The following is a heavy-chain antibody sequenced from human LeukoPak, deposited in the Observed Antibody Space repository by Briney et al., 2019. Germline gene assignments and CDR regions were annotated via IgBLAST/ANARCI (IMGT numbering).Heavy chain of an antibody. J-gene: IGHJ4*02. CDR3: ARRVYCGGDCYSSTFDY. CDR1: GYSFTSYW. Sequence: GESLKISCKGSGYSFTSYWIGWVRQMPGKDLEWMGIIYPGDSDTRYSPSFQGQVTISADKSISTAYLQWSSLKASDTAMYYCARRVYCGGDCYSSTFDYWGQGTLVTVSS. D-gene: IGHD2-21*02. V-gene: IGHV5-51*01. CDR2: IYPGDSDT.